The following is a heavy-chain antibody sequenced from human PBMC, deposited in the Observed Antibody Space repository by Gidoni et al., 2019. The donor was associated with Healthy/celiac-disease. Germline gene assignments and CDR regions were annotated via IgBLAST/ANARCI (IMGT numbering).Heavy chain of an antibody. CDR3: ARDLVTADLYYYYGMDV. J-gene: IGHJ6*02. V-gene: IGHV3-30-3*01. Sequence: QVQLVESGGGVVQPGMSMRLSCAASGFTFSSYAMHWVRQAPGKGLEWVAVISYDGSNKYYADSVKGRVTISRDNSKNTLYLQMNSLRAEDTAVYYWARDLVTADLYYYYGMDVWGQGTTVTVSS. D-gene: IGHD2-21*02. CDR2: ISYDGSNK. CDR1: GFTFSSYA.